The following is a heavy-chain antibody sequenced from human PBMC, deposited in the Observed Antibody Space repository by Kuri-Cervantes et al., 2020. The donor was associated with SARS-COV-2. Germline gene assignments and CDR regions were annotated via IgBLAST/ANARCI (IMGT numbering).Heavy chain of an antibody. D-gene: IGHD3-16*01. CDR1: GFTFSSYW. CDR3: AKDMLRLRNFQH. V-gene: IGHV3-7*01. CDR2: IEQDGSGK. Sequence: GGSLRLSCAVSGFTFSSYWMSWVRQAPGKGLEWVANIEQDGSGKYYVDSVRGRFIISRDNAKNSLYLQMNSLRAEDTAVYYCAKDMLRLRNFQHWGQGTLVTVSS. J-gene: IGHJ1*01.